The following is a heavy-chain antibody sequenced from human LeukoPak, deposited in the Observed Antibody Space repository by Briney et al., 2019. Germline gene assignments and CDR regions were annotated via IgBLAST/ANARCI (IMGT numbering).Heavy chain of an antibody. V-gene: IGHV4-39*01. J-gene: IGHJ4*02. CDR2: IYDSGST. CDR1: GGSIRSSYYY. D-gene: IGHD4-23*01. CDR3: ARGRGADYGGNSGYFDY. Sequence: SETLSLTCTVSGGSIRSSYYYWGWIRQPPGNGLEWIGSIYDSGSTYYNPSLKSRVTISVDTSKNQFSLKLNSVTAADTAVYYCARGRGADYGGNSGYFDYWGQGTLVTVSS.